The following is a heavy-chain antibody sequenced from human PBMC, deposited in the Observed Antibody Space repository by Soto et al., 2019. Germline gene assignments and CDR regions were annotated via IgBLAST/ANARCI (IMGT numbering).Heavy chain of an antibody. Sequence: QVQLVESGGGVVQPGRSLRLSCAASGFTFSSYAMHWVRQAPGKGLEWVAVISYDGSNKYYADSVKGRFTISRDNSKNTLYLQMNSLRAEDTAVYYCARVSSGWHGVDYWGQGTLVTVSS. V-gene: IGHV3-30-3*01. D-gene: IGHD6-19*01. CDR2: ISYDGSNK. J-gene: IGHJ4*02. CDR1: GFTFSSYA. CDR3: ARVSSGWHGVDY.